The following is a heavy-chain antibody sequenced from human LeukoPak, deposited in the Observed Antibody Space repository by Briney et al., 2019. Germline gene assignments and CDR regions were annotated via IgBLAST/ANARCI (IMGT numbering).Heavy chain of an antibody. CDR1: GFTFGDYA. Sequence: GRSLRLSCTASGFTFGDYAMSWFRQAPGKGLEWVGFIRSKAYGGTTEYAASVKGRFTISRDDSKSIAYLQMNSLKTEDTAVYYCTLSSSWDDLGYWGQGTLVTVSS. CDR2: IRSKAYGGTT. V-gene: IGHV3-49*03. D-gene: IGHD6-13*01. CDR3: TLSSSWDDLGY. J-gene: IGHJ4*02.